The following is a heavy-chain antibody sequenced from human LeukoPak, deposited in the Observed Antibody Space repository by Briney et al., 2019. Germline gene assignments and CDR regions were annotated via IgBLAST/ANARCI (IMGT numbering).Heavy chain of an antibody. CDR2: INHSGST. D-gene: IGHD2-2*01. CDR1: GGSFSGYY. CDR3: AKGYCNGTSCYDDRGAFDY. V-gene: IGHV4-34*01. J-gene: IGHJ4*02. Sequence: PSETLSLTCAVYGGSFSGYYWSWIRQPPGKGLEWIGKINHSGSTNYNPSLKSRVTISVDTSKNQFSLKLSSVTAADTAVYNCAKGYCNGTSCYDDRGAFDYWGQGTLVTVSS.